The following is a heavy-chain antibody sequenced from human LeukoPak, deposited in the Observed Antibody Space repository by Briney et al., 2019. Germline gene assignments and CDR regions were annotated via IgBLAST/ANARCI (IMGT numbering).Heavy chain of an antibody. J-gene: IGHJ5*02. CDR1: GFTFSSYG. CDR2: ISYDGINK. CDR3: ARATGPNNWFDP. D-gene: IGHD1-14*01. V-gene: IGHV3-30*03. Sequence: PGRSLRLSCAASGFTFSSYGMHWVRQAPGKGLEWVALISYDGINKYYGDSVKGRFTISRDNSKNTLYLQMNSLRAEDTAVYYCARATGPNNWFDPWGQGTLVTVSS.